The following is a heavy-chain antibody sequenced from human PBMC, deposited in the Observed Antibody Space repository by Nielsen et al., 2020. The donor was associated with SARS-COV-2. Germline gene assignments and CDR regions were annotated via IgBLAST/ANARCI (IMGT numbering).Heavy chain of an antibody. V-gene: IGHV3-15*01. J-gene: IGHJ4*02. CDR3: TTDRSLYYDILTGYYFLDY. CDR2: IKSKTDGGTT. D-gene: IGHD3-9*01. Sequence: GESLKISCAASGFTFSNAWMSWVRQAPGKGLEWVGRIKSKTDGGTTDYAAPVKGRFTISRDDSKNTLYLQMNSLKTEDTAVYYCTTDRSLYYDILTGYYFLDYWGQGTLVTVSS. CDR1: GFTFSNAW.